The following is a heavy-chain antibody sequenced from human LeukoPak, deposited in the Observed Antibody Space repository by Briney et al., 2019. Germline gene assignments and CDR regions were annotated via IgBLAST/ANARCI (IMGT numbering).Heavy chain of an antibody. CDR1: GGSISSYY. J-gene: IGHJ3*02. CDR3: ARDEGYKDAFDI. Sequence: SETLSLTCTVSGGSISSYYWSWIRQPPGKGLEWIGYIYYSGSTNYNPSLKSRVTISVDTSKNQFSLKLSSVTAADTAVYYCARDEGYKDAFDIWGQGTMVTVSS. V-gene: IGHV4-59*01. CDR2: IYYSGST. D-gene: IGHD1-14*01.